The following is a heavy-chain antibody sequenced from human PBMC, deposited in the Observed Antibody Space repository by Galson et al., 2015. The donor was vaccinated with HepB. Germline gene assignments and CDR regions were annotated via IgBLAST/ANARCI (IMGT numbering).Heavy chain of an antibody. CDR3: ARIKSTVVAAQAVHAFDI. D-gene: IGHD2-15*01. Sequence: SLRLSCAASGFTFSDYYMSWIRQAPGKGLEWVSYISSSSSYTNYADSVKGRFTISRDNAKNSLYLQMNSLRAEDTAVYYCARIKSTVVAAQAVHAFDIWGQGTMVTVSS. CDR2: ISSSSSYT. V-gene: IGHV3-11*06. J-gene: IGHJ3*02. CDR1: GFTFSDYY.